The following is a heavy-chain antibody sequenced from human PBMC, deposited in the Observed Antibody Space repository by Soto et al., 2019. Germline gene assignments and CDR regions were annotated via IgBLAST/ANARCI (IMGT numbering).Heavy chain of an antibody. D-gene: IGHD6-25*01. CDR2: ISADNSNT. V-gene: IGHV1-18*01. CDR1: GYTFTSYG. Sequence: ASVKVSCKASGYTFTSYGISWVRQAPGQGLEWMGRISADNSNTKYAQKLQGRVTMTTDTSTSTAYMELRSLRSDDTAVYYCARDQPIQGAAINYGMDVWGQGTTVTVSS. CDR3: ARDQPIQGAAINYGMDV. J-gene: IGHJ6*02.